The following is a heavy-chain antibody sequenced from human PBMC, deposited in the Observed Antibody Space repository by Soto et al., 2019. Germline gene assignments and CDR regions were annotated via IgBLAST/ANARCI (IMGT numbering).Heavy chain of an antibody. CDR2: INAGNGNT. Sequence: GASVKVPCKASGYTFTSYAMHWVRQAPGQRLEWMGWINAGNGNTKYSQKFQGRVTITRDTSASTAYMELSSLRSEDTAVYYCARGTSPRSKYYDILTGYYWPYWGQGTLVTI. CDR3: ARGTSPRSKYYDILTGYYWPY. D-gene: IGHD3-9*01. J-gene: IGHJ4*02. V-gene: IGHV1-3*01. CDR1: GYTFTSYA.